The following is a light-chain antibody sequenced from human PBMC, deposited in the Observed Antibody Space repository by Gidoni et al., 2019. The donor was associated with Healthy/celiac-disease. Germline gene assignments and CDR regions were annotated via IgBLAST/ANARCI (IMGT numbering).Light chain of an antibody. CDR2: EDN. CDR3: QSYDTSNHLRV. Sequence: NFMLTQHHYVSESPGKTVTISCTRSSGSIASNYVQWYQQRPGSSPTTVIYEDNQRPSGVPDRFSGSIDSSSNSASLTISGLKTEDEADYYCQSYDTSNHLRVFGGGTKLTVL. CDR1: SGSIASNY. J-gene: IGLJ3*02. V-gene: IGLV6-57*01.